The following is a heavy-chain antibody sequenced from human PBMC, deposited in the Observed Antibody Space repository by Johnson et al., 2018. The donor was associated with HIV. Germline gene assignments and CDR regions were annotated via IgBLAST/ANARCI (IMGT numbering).Heavy chain of an antibody. J-gene: IGHJ3*02. CDR3: TRGGITIFGVVDALDI. CDR1: GFTFGDYA. CDR2: IRRKAYGGTT. Sequence: VQLVESGGGLVKPGRSLRLSCKASGFTFGDYAMNWVRQAPGKGLEWVGFIRRKAYGGTTEYAASVTGRFTVSRDDSKSIGYLQMNSLKTEDTGVYYCTRGGITIFGVVDALDIWGQGTMVTVSS. D-gene: IGHD3-3*01. V-gene: IGHV3-49*04.